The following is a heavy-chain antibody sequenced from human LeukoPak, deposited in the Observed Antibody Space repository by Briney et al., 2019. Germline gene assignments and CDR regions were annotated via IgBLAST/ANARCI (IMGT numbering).Heavy chain of an antibody. D-gene: IGHD3-10*01. J-gene: IGHJ5*02. CDR1: GYTFTGYY. CDR2: INPNSGGT. CDR3: ARGYGSGTGVNWFDP. Sequence: ASVKVSCKASGYTFTGYYMHWVRQAPGQGLEWMGWINPNSGGTNYAQKFQGRVTMTRDTSISTAYMELSRLRSDDTAVYYRARGYGSGTGVNWFDPWGQGTLVTVSS. V-gene: IGHV1-2*02.